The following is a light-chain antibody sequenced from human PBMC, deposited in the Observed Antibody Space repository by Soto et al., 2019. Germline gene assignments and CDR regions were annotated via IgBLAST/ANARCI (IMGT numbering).Light chain of an antibody. CDR3: QQYNSQPVT. V-gene: IGKV3-15*01. CDR1: HSGSSN. CDR2: GAS. Sequence: TQSPCTPSLSPGETITLASRASHSGSSNLARYQQSPGQALRLLLYGASARAAAIPARFSGSGSGTEFTLTLSSLQPDDFAAYYCQQYNSQPVTFGGGTKVDIK. J-gene: IGKJ4*01.